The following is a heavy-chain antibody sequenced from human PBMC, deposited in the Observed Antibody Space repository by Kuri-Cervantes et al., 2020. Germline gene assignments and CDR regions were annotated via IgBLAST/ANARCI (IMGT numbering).Heavy chain of an antibody. CDR2: ISAYNGNT. CDR3: ARQIGYCTNGVCYDGMDV. J-gene: IGHJ6*02. D-gene: IGHD2-8*01. V-gene: IGHV1-18*01. Sequence: ASVKVSCKASGYTFTSYGISWVRQAPGQGLEWMGWISAYNGNTNYAQKLQGRVTMTRDTSISTAYMELSRLRSDDTAVYYCARQIGYCTNGVCYDGMDVWGQGTTVTVSS. CDR1: GYTFTSYG.